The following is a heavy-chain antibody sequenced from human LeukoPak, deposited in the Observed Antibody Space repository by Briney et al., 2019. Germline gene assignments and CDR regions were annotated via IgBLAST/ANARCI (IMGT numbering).Heavy chain of an antibody. D-gene: IGHD5-18*01. J-gene: IGHJ4*02. CDR2: ISTYGGST. CDR3: ARPNTEANGYFFDF. Sequence: ASVKVSCKASGYTLISYGVGWVRQAPGQGLEWMGWISTYGGSTNYAQKLQGRVTVTTDTSTSTVYMELRSLRSDDTAVYYCARPNTEANGYFFDFWGQGTLVTVSS. V-gene: IGHV1-18*01. CDR1: GYTLISYG.